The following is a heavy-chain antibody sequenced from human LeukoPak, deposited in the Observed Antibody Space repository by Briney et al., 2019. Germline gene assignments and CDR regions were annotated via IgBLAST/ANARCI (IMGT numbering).Heavy chain of an antibody. Sequence: PGGSLRLPCAASGFTFSSYAMSWVRQAPGKGLEWVSAISGSGGSTYYADSVKGRFTISRDNSKNTLYLQMNSLRAEDTAVYYCAKYDGFYYDSSGYCFDYWGQGTLVTVSS. D-gene: IGHD3-22*01. CDR2: ISGSGGST. V-gene: IGHV3-23*01. J-gene: IGHJ4*02. CDR1: GFTFSSYA. CDR3: AKYDGFYYDSSGYCFDY.